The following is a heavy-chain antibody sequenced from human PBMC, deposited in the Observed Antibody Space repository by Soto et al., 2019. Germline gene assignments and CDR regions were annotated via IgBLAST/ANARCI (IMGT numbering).Heavy chain of an antibody. CDR3: ARLRLAAAGARNSKTFHYGMDV. Sequence: GAPVKLSCKASGYTFASYSMHWVRQAPGQRLEWMGWINAGNGNTEYSQKFQGRVTITRGTSASTAYMELSSLRSEDTAVYYCARLRLAAAGARNSKTFHYGMDVWGQGTTVTSP. CDR1: GYTFASYS. D-gene: IGHD6-13*01. J-gene: IGHJ6*02. V-gene: IGHV1-3*01. CDR2: INAGNGNT.